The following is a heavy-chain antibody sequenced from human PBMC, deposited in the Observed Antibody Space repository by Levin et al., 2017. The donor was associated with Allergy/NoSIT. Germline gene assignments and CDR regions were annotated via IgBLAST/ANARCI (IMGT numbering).Heavy chain of an antibody. CDR2: ISSTSSYI. V-gene: IGHV3-21*01. CDR3: ARDGPYGGNSIDY. Sequence: GGSLRLSCTASGFSFIAYSLNWVRQAPGKGLEWVSSISSTSSYIYYADSVKGRFTISRDNAKNSLYLQMNSLRAEDTAVYYCARDGPYGGNSIDYWGQGTLVTVSS. J-gene: IGHJ4*02. D-gene: IGHD4-23*01. CDR1: GFSFIAYS.